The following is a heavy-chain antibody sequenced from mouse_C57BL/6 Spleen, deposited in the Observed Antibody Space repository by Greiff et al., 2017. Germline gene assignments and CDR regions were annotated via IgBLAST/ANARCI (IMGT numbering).Heavy chain of an antibody. J-gene: IGHJ4*01. Sequence: EVKLVESGGDLVKPGGSLTLSCAASGFTFSSYGMSWVRQTPDKRLEWVATISSGGSYTYYPDSVKGRFTISRDNAKNTLYLQMSSLKSEDTAMYYCARQWTTVVATDYAMDYWGQGTSVTVSS. V-gene: IGHV5-6*02. CDR1: GFTFSSYG. CDR2: ISSGGSYT. D-gene: IGHD1-1*01. CDR3: ARQWTTVVATDYAMDY.